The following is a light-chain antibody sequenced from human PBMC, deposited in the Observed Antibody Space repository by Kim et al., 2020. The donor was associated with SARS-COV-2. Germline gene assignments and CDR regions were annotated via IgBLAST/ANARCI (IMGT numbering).Light chain of an antibody. CDR2: EAS. CDR3: QQYKSYPYT. V-gene: IGKV1-5*03. J-gene: IGKJ2*01. CDR1: HSIRTW. Sequence: SASVGDRVTITCRASHSIRTWLAWYQQKPGKAPNLLMYEASTLESGVPSRFSGSGSGTDFTLTISSLQANDVATYYCQQYKSYPYTFGQGTKLEI.